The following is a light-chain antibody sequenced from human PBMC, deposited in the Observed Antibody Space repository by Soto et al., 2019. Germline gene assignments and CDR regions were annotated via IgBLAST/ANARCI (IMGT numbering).Light chain of an antibody. Sequence: QSVLTQPPSVSGAPGQRVTISCTGCSSNIGAGYDVHWYQQLPGTAPKLLIYDNSNRPSGVPDRFSGSKSGTSASLAITGLQAEDEADYYCQSYASSLSYVFGTGTKLTVL. CDR2: DNS. CDR3: QSYASSLSYV. J-gene: IGLJ1*01. V-gene: IGLV1-40*01. CDR1: SSNIGAGYD.